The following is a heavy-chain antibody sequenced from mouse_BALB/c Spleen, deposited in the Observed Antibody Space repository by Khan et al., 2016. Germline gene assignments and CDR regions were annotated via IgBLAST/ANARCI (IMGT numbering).Heavy chain of an antibody. D-gene: IGHD1-2*01. CDR3: TRSPTATRYFDV. CDR2: IRYSGST. Sequence: QLQESGPGLVKPSQSLSLTCTVTGYSITSDYAWNWIRQFPGNKLEWMGYIRYSGSTTYNPSLKSRISITRDTSKNQFFLPLYSVTTEDTATYYCTRSPTATRYFDVWGAGTTVTVSS. V-gene: IGHV3-2*02. J-gene: IGHJ1*01. CDR1: GYSITSDYA.